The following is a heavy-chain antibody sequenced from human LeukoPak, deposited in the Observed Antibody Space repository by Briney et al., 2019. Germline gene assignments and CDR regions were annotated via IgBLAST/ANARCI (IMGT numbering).Heavy chain of an antibody. CDR2: IYYSGST. Sequence: SETLSLTCTVSGGSISSGDYYWSWIRQPPGKGLEWIGYIYYSGSTYYNPSLKSRVTISVDTSKNQFSLKLSSATAADTAVYYCARIVHCSSTSCSPGEYNWFDPWGQGTLVTVSS. CDR1: GGSISSGDYY. J-gene: IGHJ5*02. D-gene: IGHD2-2*01. CDR3: ARIVHCSSTSCSPGEYNWFDP. V-gene: IGHV4-30-4*01.